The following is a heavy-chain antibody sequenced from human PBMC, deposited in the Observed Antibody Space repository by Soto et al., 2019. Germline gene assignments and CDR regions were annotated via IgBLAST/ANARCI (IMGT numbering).Heavy chain of an antibody. J-gene: IGHJ6*02. CDR3: ASRPHLAGYYGKDV. CDR2: MDPSDSYT. D-gene: IGHD3-10*01. CDR1: GYSFTSYW. Sequence: PGESLKISCKGSGYSFTSYWISWVLQMPGKGLEMMGRMDPSDSYTNYSPSFQGHVIISADKYSRNVYLQWSRLMASDHAMYYCASRPHLAGYYGKDVWGQGTKVTVSS. V-gene: IGHV5-10-1*01.